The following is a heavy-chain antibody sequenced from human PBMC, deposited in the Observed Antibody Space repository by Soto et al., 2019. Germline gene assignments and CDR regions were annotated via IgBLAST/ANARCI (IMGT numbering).Heavy chain of an antibody. Sequence: GGFLRLSCAASGFTFSTYSRNWVRQAPGKGLEWVSSISSSSSYIYYAGSVKGRFTISRDNAKNSLYLQMNSLRAEDKAVYYCAKDRVPYSSGWYYFDYWGQGTLVTVSS. J-gene: IGHJ4*02. CDR1: GFTFSTYS. CDR3: AKDRVPYSSGWYYFDY. D-gene: IGHD6-19*01. CDR2: ISSSSSYI. V-gene: IGHV3-21*01.